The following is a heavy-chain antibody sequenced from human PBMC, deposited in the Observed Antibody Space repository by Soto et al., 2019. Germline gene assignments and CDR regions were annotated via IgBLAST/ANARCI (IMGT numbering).Heavy chain of an antibody. CDR3: AKVVYGSGSNHRNYYYGMDV. D-gene: IGHD3-10*01. CDR2: ISWNSGSI. J-gene: IGHJ6*02. V-gene: IGHV3-9*01. Sequence: EVQLVESGGGLVQPGRSLRLSCAASGFTFDDYAMHWVWQAPGKGLEWVSGISWNSGSIGYADSVKGRFTIATDNAKNSLSLQMNSLKTEYTALYDCAKVVYGSGSNHRNYYYGMDVWGQGTTVTVSS. CDR1: GFTFDDYA.